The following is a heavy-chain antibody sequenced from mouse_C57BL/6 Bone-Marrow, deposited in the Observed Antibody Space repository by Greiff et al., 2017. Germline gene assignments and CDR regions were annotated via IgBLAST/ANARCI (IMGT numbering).Heavy chain of an antibody. CDR2: IHPNSGST. Sequence: QVQLQQSGAELVKPGASVKLSCKASGYTFTSYWMHWVKQRPGQGLEWIGMIHPNSGSTNYNEKFKSKATLTVDKSSSTAYMQLSSLTSEDSAVYYCARPSTVVATFDYWGQGTTLTVSS. CDR3: ARPSTVVATFDY. V-gene: IGHV1-64*01. CDR1: GYTFTSYW. D-gene: IGHD1-1*01. J-gene: IGHJ2*01.